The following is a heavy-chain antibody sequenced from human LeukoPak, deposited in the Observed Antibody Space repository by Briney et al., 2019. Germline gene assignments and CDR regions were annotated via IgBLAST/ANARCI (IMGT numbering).Heavy chain of an antibody. V-gene: IGHV4-34*01. CDR3: ARKSGYARDY. J-gene: IGHJ4*02. CDR2: INHSGSTS. Sequence: SETLSLTCAVYGESFSGYFWNWIRQPPGQGREWIGEINHSGSTSNHNPSLKIRVTMSVDTSKNQFSLKLSSVTAADTAVYYCARKSGYARDYWGQGNLVTVSS. D-gene: IGHD5-12*01. CDR1: GESFSGYF.